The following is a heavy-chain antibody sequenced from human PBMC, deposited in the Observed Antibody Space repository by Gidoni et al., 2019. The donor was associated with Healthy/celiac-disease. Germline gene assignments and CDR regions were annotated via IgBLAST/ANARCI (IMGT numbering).Heavy chain of an antibody. CDR2: IKSKTDGGTT. V-gene: IGHV3-15*01. Sequence: SVGRIKSKTDGGTTDYAAPVKGRFTISRDDSKNTLYLQMNSLKTEDTAVYYCTTHVPSWGPTRLDYWGQGTLVTVSS. J-gene: IGHJ4*02. CDR3: TTHVPSWGPTRLDY. D-gene: IGHD2-2*01.